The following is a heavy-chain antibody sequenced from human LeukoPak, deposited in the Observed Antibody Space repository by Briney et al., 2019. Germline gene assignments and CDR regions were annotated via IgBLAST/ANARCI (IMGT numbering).Heavy chain of an antibody. Sequence: SETLSLTCTVSGGSISSYYWSWIRQPPGKGLEWIGYIYYSGSTNYNPSLKSRVTISVDTSKNQFSLKLSSVTAADTAVYYCARGLVGGSSQYFQHWGQGTLVTVSS. CDR1: GGSISSYY. CDR3: ARGLVGGSSQYFQH. CDR2: IYYSGST. D-gene: IGHD6-6*01. V-gene: IGHV4-59*01. J-gene: IGHJ1*01.